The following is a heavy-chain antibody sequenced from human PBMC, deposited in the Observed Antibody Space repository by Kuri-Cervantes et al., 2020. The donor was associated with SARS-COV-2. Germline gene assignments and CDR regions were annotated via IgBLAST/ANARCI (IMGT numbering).Heavy chain of an antibody. CDR1: GFIFSNAW. J-gene: IGHJ3*01. CDR3: TTGSVRGQWLEPRRHDGFDL. V-gene: IGHV3-15*01. Sequence: GESLKISCAASGFIFSNAWMSWVRQAPGKGLEWIGRIKSRADGGPRDYVAPVKGRFTLSRDDPTNTLYLQMNSLKTEDTAVYYCTTGSVRGQWLEPRRHDGFDLWGQGTMVTVSS. CDR2: IKSRADGGPR. D-gene: IGHD6-19*01.